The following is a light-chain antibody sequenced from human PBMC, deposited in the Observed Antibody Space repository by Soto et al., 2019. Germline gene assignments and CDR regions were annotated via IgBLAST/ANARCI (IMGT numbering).Light chain of an antibody. CDR2: DAC. J-gene: IGKJ4*01. CDR1: QGISNY. V-gene: IGKV1-33*01. Sequence: DIQMTQSPSSLAASVGDRVTITCQSSQGISNYLNWYQQKQGKAPKLLIYDACNLETGVPSRFSGSETGTDFTFTLNILQPEDIAIYSCPQYDNLPLTFGGGTKGEIK. CDR3: PQYDNLPLT.